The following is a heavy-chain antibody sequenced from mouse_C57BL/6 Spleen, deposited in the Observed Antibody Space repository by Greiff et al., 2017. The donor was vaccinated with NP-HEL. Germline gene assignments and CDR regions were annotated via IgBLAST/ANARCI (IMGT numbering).Heavy chain of an antibody. D-gene: IGHD1-1*01. J-gene: IGHJ2*01. Sequence: VKLQQPGAELVRPGSSVKLSCKASGYTFTSYWMHWVKQRPIQGLEWIGNIDPSDSETHYNQKFKDKATLTVDKSSSTAYMQLSSLTSEDSAVYYCARRDGSSYFDYWGQGTTLTVSS. CDR1: GYTFTSYW. V-gene: IGHV1-52*01. CDR3: ARRDGSSYFDY. CDR2: IDPSDSET.